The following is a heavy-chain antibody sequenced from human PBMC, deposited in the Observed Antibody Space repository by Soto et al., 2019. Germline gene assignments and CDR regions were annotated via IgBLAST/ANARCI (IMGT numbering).Heavy chain of an antibody. D-gene: IGHD1-26*01. CDR3: AKDHSGSYWYFDY. J-gene: IGHJ4*02. Sequence: PGGSLGLSCAASGTSFSNYAMSWVRQAPGKGLEWVSAIIGSGGRTYYADSVKGRFTISRDNSKNTLYLQMNSLRAEDTAVYYCAKDHSGSYWYFDYWGQGTLVTVSS. CDR1: GTSFSNYA. V-gene: IGHV3-23*01. CDR2: IIGSGGRT.